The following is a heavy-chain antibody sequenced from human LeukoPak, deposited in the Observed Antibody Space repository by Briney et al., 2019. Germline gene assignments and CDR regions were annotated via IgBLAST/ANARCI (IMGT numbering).Heavy chain of an antibody. CDR3: ARRAETGSGSYYKRSYNWFDP. Sequence: ASVKVSCKASGYTFTSYAMNWVRQAPGQGLEWMGWINTNTGNPTYAQGFTGRFVFSLDTSVSTAYLQISSLKAEDTAVYYCARRAETGSGSYYKRSYNWFDPWGQGTLVTVSS. CDR2: INTNTGNP. D-gene: IGHD3-10*01. CDR1: GYTFTSYA. J-gene: IGHJ5*02. V-gene: IGHV7-4-1*02.